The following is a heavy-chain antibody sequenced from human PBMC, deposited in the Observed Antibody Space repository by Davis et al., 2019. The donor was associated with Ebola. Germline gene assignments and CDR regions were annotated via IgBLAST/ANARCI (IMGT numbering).Heavy chain of an antibody. V-gene: IGHV4-34*01. J-gene: IGHJ4*02. CDR3: ATHSGGSYYYFDY. CDR1: GGSFSGYY. D-gene: IGHD1-26*01. Sequence: SETLSLTCAVYGGSFSGYYWSWIRQPPGKGLEWIGEINHSGSTNYNPSLKSRVTISVDTSKNQFSLKLSSVTAADTAVYYCATHSGGSYYYFDYWGQGTLGTVSS. CDR2: INHSGST.